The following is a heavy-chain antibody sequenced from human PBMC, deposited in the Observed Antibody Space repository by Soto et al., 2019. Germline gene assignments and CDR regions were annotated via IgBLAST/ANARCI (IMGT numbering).Heavy chain of an antibody. CDR2: IYYSGST. D-gene: IGHD6-13*01. CDR1: GGSISSYY. Sequence: SETLSLTCTVSGGSISSYYWSWIRQPPGKGLEWIGDIYYSGSTNYNPSLKSRVTISVATSKNQFSLKLSSVTAADTAVYYCARVSIAARGSSSRGNAFDIWGQGTMVTVSS. J-gene: IGHJ3*02. CDR3: ARVSIAARGSSSRGNAFDI. V-gene: IGHV4-59*01.